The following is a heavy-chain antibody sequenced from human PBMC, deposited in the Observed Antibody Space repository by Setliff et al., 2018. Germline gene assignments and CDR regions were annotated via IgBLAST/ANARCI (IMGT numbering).Heavy chain of an antibody. CDR2: IFPSGIT. Sequence: PSETLSLTCAVSGFPITNGYYWGWIRQSPGRGLEWIANIFPSGITFYNPSLKSRVTMSLDTSTNQFSLKLRSVTAADTAVYYCARLGGLLVATMPFDYWGQGIPVTSPQ. J-gene: IGHJ4*02. CDR1: GFPITNGYY. D-gene: IGHD5-12*01. V-gene: IGHV4-38-2*01. CDR3: ARLGGLLVATMPFDY.